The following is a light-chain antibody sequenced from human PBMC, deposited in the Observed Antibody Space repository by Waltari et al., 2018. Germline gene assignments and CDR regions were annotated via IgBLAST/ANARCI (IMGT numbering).Light chain of an antibody. CDR3: SSHASNRDVL. V-gene: IGLV2-14*01. Sequence: QSALTQPASVSGSPGQSITLSCAGTSSDAGSYNYVSWYQQHPGKAPKLMIYDVIKRPSGVSNRFSGSKSGNTASLTISGLQAEDEADYYCSSHASNRDVLFGGGTKLTV. CDR1: SSDAGSYNY. CDR2: DVI. J-gene: IGLJ2*01.